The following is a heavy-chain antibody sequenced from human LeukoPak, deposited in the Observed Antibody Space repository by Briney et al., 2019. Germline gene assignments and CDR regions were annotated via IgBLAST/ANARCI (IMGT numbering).Heavy chain of an antibody. CDR2: IYYSGST. CDR3: ARHTDIAPLSSLKY. D-gene: IGHD6-13*01. J-gene: IGHJ4*02. V-gene: IGHV4-59*08. Sequence: SVTLSFTCTGATGTISSYYWGWIRQTPGKGLVWIGDIYYSGSTNYNPSLKSRVTISVDTSKNQFSLKLSSVTAADTAVYYCARHTDIAPLSSLKYWGQGTLVTVSS. CDR1: TGTISSYY.